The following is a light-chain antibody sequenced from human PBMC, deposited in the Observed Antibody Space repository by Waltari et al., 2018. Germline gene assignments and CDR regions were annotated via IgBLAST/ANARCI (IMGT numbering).Light chain of an antibody. Sequence: SYELTQPPSVSVSPGQTASITCSGDNLGDKYACWYQQKPGQSPVLVIYQDSKRPSGIPERFSGSNSGNTATLTISGTQAMDEADYYCQAWDSNVVFGGGTKLTVL. J-gene: IGLJ2*01. V-gene: IGLV3-1*01. CDR3: QAWDSNVV. CDR2: QDS. CDR1: NLGDKY.